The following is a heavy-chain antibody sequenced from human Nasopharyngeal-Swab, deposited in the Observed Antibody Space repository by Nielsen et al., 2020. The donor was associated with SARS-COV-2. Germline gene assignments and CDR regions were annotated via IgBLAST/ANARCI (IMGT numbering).Heavy chain of an antibody. J-gene: IGHJ6*02. CDR2: IYSGGST. Sequence: GESLKISCAASGFTFSSYSMNWVRQAPGKGLEWVSVIYSGGSTYYADSVKGRFTISRDNSKNTLYLQMNSLRAKDTAVYYCARVAAGGFDWYSRYYGMDVWGQGTTVTVSS. V-gene: IGHV3-53*01. D-gene: IGHD3-9*01. CDR1: GFTFSSYS. CDR3: ARVAAGGFDWYSRYYGMDV.